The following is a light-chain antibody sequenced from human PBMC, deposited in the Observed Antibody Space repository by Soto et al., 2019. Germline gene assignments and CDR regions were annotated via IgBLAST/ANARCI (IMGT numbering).Light chain of an antibody. CDR3: CSYADSNTYV. V-gene: IGLV2-23*01. J-gene: IGLJ1*01. Sequence: QSALTQPASVSGSPGQSITISCTGTSSDVGSYNLVSWYQQHPGKAPKLMIYAGTKRPSGVSNRFSGSQPGNTASLTISGLQAEDEADYYCCSYADSNTYVFGTGTKLTVL. CDR2: AGT. CDR1: SSDVGSYNL.